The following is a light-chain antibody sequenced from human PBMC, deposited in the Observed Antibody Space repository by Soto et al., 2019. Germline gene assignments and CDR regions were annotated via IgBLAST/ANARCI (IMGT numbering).Light chain of an antibody. Sequence: DIQLTQSPSSVSASVGDRVAISCRASQAITNRLAWYQQKPGKAPELLIYSASRLQHGAPSRFSGSGSGTDCTLTIIVLQPGDVAIYYCQQAFSFPITFGQGTRLDIK. CDR1: QAITNR. J-gene: IGKJ5*01. CDR3: QQAFSFPIT. CDR2: SAS. V-gene: IGKV1-12*01.